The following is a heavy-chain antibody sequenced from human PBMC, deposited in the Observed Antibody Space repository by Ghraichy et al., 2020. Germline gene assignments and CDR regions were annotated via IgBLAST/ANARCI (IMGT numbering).Heavy chain of an antibody. D-gene: IGHD3-22*01. CDR3: ARDYDTSGFYNPTYYYYAMDV. CDR1: GFTLRKYG. J-gene: IGHJ6*02. Sequence: GESLNISCAVSGFTLRKYGMHWVRQAPGKGLEWVALISYDGGKKFYAESVKGRFTISRDNSKNTLFLQIDSLRAEDTAVYYCARDYDTSGFYNPTYYYYAMDVWGQGTTVTVSS. V-gene: IGHV3-30*03. CDR2: ISYDGGKK.